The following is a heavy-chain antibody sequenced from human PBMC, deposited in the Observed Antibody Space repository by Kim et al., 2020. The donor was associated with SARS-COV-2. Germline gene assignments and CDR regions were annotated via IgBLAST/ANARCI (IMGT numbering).Heavy chain of an antibody. D-gene: IGHD1-26*01. J-gene: IGHJ4*02. Sequence: SETLSLTCTVSGGSISSSSYYWGWIRQPPGKGLEWIGSIYYSGSTYYNPSLKSRVTISVDTSKNQFSLKLSSVTAADTAVYYCARGSRLVGATTPFGYWGQGTLVTVSS. CDR1: GGSISSSSYY. V-gene: IGHV4-39*01. CDR2: IYYSGST. CDR3: ARGSRLVGATTPFGY.